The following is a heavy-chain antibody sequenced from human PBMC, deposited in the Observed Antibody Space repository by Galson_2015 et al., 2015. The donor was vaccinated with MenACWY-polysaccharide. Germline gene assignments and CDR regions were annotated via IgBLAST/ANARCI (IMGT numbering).Heavy chain of an antibody. CDR1: GSTFSSFD. D-gene: IGHD6-13*01. CDR2: IGTGGDT. Sequence: SLRLSCAASGSTFSSFDMHWVRHVIGKGLEWVAAIGTGGDTYYSGSVKGRFTISRENAKNSLYLQMNSLRAGDTAVYYCAREFTGYGSSWYYWYFDLWGRGTLVTVSS. CDR3: AREFTGYGSSWYYWYFDL. J-gene: IGHJ2*01. V-gene: IGHV3-13*01.